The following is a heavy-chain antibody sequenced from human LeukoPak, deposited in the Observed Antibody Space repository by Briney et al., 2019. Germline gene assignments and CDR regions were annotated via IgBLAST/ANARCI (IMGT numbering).Heavy chain of an antibody. Sequence: GESLKISCKGSGYSFTNYWIGWVRQVPGKGLEWMGIIYPGDSDTRYSPSFQGQVTISVDKSISTAYLQWSSLEASDTAMYYCARQTVTTHYLGYWGQGTLVTVSS. V-gene: IGHV5-51*01. CDR1: GYSFTNYW. CDR2: IYPGDSDT. CDR3: ARQTVTTHYLGY. D-gene: IGHD4-17*01. J-gene: IGHJ4*02.